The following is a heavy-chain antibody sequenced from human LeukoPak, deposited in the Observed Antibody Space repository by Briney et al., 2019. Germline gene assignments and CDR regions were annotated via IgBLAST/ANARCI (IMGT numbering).Heavy chain of an antibody. D-gene: IGHD3-3*01. CDR2: IHHSGST. J-gene: IGHJ6*03. CDR3: ARTMKGDFWSGYIYHYYYYMDV. Sequence: SGTLSLTCTVSGGSISSSHWWTWVRQPPGKGLEWIGEIHHSGSTKDSPSLRSRVTISLDKSKNQFSLNLTSVTAADTAVHYCARTMKGDFWSGYIYHYYYYMDVWGKGTTVTVSS. V-gene: IGHV4-4*02. CDR1: GGSISSSHW.